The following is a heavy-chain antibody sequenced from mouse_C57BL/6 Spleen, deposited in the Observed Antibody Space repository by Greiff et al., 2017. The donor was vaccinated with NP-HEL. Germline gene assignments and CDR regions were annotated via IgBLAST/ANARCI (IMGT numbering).Heavy chain of an antibody. CDR2: INPRNGGT. D-gene: IGHD2-1*01. CDR3: ARGGNYLPYAMDY. V-gene: IGHV1-53*01. CDR1: GYTFTSYW. Sequence: QVQLQQPGTELVKPGASVKLSCKASGYTFTSYWMHWVKQRPGQGLEWIGNINPRNGGTNYNEKFKSKATLTVDKSSITAYMQLSSLTSEDSAVYYCARGGNYLPYAMDYWGQGTSVTVSS. J-gene: IGHJ4*01.